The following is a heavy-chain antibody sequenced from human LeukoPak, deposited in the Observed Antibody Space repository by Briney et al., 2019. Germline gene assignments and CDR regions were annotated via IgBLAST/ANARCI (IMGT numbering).Heavy chain of an antibody. CDR3: AREGIAAAGTYYYYYYMDV. J-gene: IGHJ6*03. V-gene: IGHV4-34*01. CDR1: GGSFSGYY. D-gene: IGHD6-13*01. Sequence: SSETLSLTCAVYGGSFSGYYWGWIRQPPGKGLEWIGEINHSGSTNYNPSLKSRVTISVDTSKNQFSLKLSSVTAADTAVYYCAREGIAAAGTYYYYYYMDVWGKGTTVTVSS. CDR2: INHSGST.